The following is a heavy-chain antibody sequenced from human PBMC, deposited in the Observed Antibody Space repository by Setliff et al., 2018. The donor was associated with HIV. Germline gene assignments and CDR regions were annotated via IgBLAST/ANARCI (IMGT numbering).Heavy chain of an antibody. CDR1: GGSISGYY. CDR2: IYYSGSA. D-gene: IGHD6-6*01. Sequence: KPSETLSLTCTVSGGSISGYYWTWIRQHPGKGLEWIGYIYYSGSATYNPSLKSRVTISVDTSKNQFSLRLSSVTAADTAVYYCARSGSSSPYYFDYWGQGTLVTVSS. CDR3: ARSGSSSPYYFDY. V-gene: IGHV4-59*12. J-gene: IGHJ4*02.